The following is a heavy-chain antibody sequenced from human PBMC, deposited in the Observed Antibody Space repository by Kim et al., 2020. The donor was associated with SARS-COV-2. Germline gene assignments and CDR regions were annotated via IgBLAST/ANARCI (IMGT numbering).Heavy chain of an antibody. CDR3: ARVENALRYFDWLLTFDY. CDR1: GFTFSSYS. CDR2: ISSSSSTI. Sequence: GGSLRLSCAASGFTFSSYSMNWVRQAPGKGLEWVSYISSSSSTIYYADSVKVRFTISRDNAKNSLYLQMNSLRDEDTAVYYCARVENALRYFDWLLTFDYWGQGTLVTVSS. J-gene: IGHJ4*02. D-gene: IGHD3-9*01. V-gene: IGHV3-48*02.